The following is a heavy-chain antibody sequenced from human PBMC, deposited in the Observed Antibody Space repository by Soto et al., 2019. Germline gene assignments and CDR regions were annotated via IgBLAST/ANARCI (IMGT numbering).Heavy chain of an antibody. Sequence: ETLSLTCRVSGGSISSGDYYWAWNRQPPGEGLEWIGSIYHTGNAYYNPSLKSRVNIFVDTTKNKVRLKLTTVTAGESARDNCAWDSFASRSYTTNWFDLCGQGTLVTVSS. CDR2: IYHTGNA. CDR1: GGSISSGDYY. J-gene: IGHJ5*02. CDR3: AWDSFASRSYTTNWFDL. V-gene: IGHV4-39*01. D-gene: IGHD2-21*01.